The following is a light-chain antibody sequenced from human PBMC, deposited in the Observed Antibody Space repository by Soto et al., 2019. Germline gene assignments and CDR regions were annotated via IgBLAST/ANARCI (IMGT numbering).Light chain of an antibody. J-gene: IGKJ2*01. CDR2: AAS. Sequence: DIQMTQSPSSLSASVGDRVTITCRASQSISSYLNSYQQKPGKAPKLLIYAASSLQSGVPSRFSGSGSGTDFTLTISSLQPEDFATYYCQQSYSTPPDFGQGTKLEIK. CDR3: QQSYSTPPD. CDR1: QSISSY. V-gene: IGKV1-39*01.